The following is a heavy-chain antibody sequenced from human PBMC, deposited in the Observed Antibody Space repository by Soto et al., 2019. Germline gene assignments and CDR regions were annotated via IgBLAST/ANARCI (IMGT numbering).Heavy chain of an antibody. CDR1: GFTFSSFA. J-gene: IGHJ4*02. CDR2: ISGSGRST. V-gene: IGHV3-23*01. CDR3: AKETFLYNGADRVAGYFDH. D-gene: IGHD5-12*01. Sequence: GGSLRLSCAASGFTFSSFAMSWVRQAPGKGLEWVSSISGSGRSTNYAASVKGRFTISRDNSKSTLYLQMNSLRAEDTAVYYCAKETFLYNGADRVAGYFDHWGQGTMVTVSS.